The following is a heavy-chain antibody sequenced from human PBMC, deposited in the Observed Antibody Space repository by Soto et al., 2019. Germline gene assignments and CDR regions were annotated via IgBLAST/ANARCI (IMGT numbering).Heavy chain of an antibody. J-gene: IGHJ5*02. CDR2: IYSGGST. CDR3: ARVGYTSGWYRS. V-gene: IGHV3-66*01. D-gene: IGHD6-19*01. Sequence: EVQLVESGGGLVQPGGSLRLSCAASGFTVSSNYMTWVRQAPGKGLEWVSVIYSGGSTHYADSVKGRFTISRDNSKNTPYLQMNSLRVEDTAIYYCARVGYTSGWYRSWGQGTLVTVSS. CDR1: GFTVSSNY.